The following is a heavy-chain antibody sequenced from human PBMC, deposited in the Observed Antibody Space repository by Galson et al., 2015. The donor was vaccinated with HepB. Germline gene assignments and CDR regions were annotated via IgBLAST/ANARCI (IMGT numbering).Heavy chain of an antibody. D-gene: IGHD2-8*01. J-gene: IGHJ3*02. CDR3: AIGYCTNGVCSLGVAFDI. CDR1: GGTFSSYA. CDR2: IIPIFGTA. V-gene: IGHV1-69*13. Sequence: SVKVSCKASGGTFSSYAISWVRQAPGQGLEWVGGIIPIFGTANYAQKFQGRVTITADESTSTAYMELSSLRSEDTAVYYCAIGYCTNGVCSLGVAFDIWGQGTMVTVSS.